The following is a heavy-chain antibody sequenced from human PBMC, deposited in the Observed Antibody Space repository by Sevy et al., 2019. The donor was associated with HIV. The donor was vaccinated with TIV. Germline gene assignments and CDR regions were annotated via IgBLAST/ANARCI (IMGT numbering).Heavy chain of an antibody. V-gene: IGHV3-21*06. CDR3: ARDRDYYGSGTYDH. Sequence: GGSLRLSCAASEFTFRDYTMNWVRQTPGKGLEWVSYISSGSSYIRYADSVKGRVTISRDNAENSLYLQMNSLRAEDTGVYYCARDRDYYGSGTYDHWGQGTLVTVSS. D-gene: IGHD3-10*01. CDR2: ISSGSSYI. J-gene: IGHJ4*02. CDR1: EFTFRDYT.